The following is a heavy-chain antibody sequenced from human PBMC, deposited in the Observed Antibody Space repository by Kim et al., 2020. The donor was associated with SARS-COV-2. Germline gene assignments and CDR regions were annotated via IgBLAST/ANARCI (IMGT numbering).Heavy chain of an antibody. Sequence: WGSLRLSCAASGFTFSNDWMSWGRQAPGKGLELVSIINIPTDGGQSDYAAPVKGSFTISRDDSKNTLYLQMNSLKTEDTAVYYCTTDPYDILTGWPFDYWGQGTLVTVSS. CDR1: GFTFSNDW. J-gene: IGHJ4*02. CDR3: TTDPYDILTGWPFDY. V-gene: IGHV3-15*01. D-gene: IGHD3-9*01. CDR2: INIPTDGGQS.